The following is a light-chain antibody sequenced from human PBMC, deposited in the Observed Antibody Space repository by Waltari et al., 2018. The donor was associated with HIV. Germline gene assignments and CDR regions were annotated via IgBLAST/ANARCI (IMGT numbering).Light chain of an antibody. CDR1: SGSVSTSYY. CDR3: VLYMGGGIWV. V-gene: IGLV8-61*01. Sequence: QTVVTQEPSFSVSPGGTVTLTCGLSSGSVSTSYYPSWYQQTPGQAPRTLFYSTNTRSSGVPDLFSGSILGNKAALTITGAQADDESDYYCVLYMGGGIWVFVGGTKVTVL. CDR2: STN. J-gene: IGLJ3*02.